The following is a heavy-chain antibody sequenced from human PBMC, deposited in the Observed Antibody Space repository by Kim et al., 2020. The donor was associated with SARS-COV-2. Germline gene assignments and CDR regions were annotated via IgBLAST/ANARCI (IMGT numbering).Heavy chain of an antibody. CDR3: ARGLLGIPAALDY. Sequence: HPSLRSRVTMSLDTSKNQFSLKLTSVTTEDTAVYYCARGLLGIPAALDYWGQGALVTVSS. D-gene: IGHD2-2*01. J-gene: IGHJ4*02. V-gene: IGHV4-59*09.